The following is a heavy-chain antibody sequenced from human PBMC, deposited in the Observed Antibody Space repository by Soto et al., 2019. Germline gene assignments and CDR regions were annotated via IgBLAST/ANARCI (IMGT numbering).Heavy chain of an antibody. Sequence: GGSLRLSCAASGFTFRSYSMNWVRQAPGKGLEWVSYISISSRTIYYADSVKGRFTISRDDAKNSLYLQMNSLRAEDTAVYYCARTGPDDAFDIWGQGTMVTVSS. J-gene: IGHJ3*02. CDR2: ISISSRTI. CDR3: ARTGPDDAFDI. CDR1: GFTFRSYS. V-gene: IGHV3-48*04.